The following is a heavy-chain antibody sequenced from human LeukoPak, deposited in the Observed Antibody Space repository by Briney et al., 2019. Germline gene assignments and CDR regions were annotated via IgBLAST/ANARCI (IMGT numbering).Heavy chain of an antibody. CDR1: GFTFSSYW. D-gene: IGHD6-13*01. Sequence: GGSLRLSCAASGFTFSSYWMSWVRQAPGKGLEWVANIKQDGSEKYYVDSVKGRFTISRDHAKNSLYLQMNSLRAEDTAVHYCARVAAGTSFDYWGQGTLVTVSS. J-gene: IGHJ4*02. CDR3: ARVAAGTSFDY. CDR2: IKQDGSEK. V-gene: IGHV3-7*05.